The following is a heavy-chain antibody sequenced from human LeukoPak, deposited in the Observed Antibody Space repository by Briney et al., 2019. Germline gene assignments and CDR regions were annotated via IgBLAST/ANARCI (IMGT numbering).Heavy chain of an antibody. CDR3: AKDYCSGGSCYPYYFDY. V-gene: IGHV3-23*01. J-gene: IGHJ4*02. CDR1: GFTFSSYA. CDR2: ISGSGGST. Sequence: GGSLRLSCAASGFTFSSYAMSWVRQAPGKGLEWVSAISGSGGSTYYADSVKGRFTISRDNSKNTLYLQMNSLRAEDTAVYYCAKDYCSGGSCYPYYFDYWGQGTLVTVSS. D-gene: IGHD2-15*01.